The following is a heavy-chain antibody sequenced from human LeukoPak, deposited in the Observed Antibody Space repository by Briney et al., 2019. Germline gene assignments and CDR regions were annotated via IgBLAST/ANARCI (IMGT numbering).Heavy chain of an antibody. V-gene: IGHV3-7*01. CDR2: IKQDGSEK. J-gene: IGHJ6*02. CDR3: ARDEYYDILTGYDYYYGMDV. D-gene: IGHD3-9*01. Sequence: SGGSLRLFCAASGFTFSSYWMSWVRQAPGKGLEWAANIKQDGSEKYYVDSVKGRFTISRDNAKNSLYLQMNSLRAEDTAVYYCARDEYYDILTGYDYYYGMDVWGQGTTVTVSS. CDR1: GFTFSSYW.